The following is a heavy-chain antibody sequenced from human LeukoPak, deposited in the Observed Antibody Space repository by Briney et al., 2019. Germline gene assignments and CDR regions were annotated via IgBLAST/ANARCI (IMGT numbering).Heavy chain of an antibody. CDR1: GFTFSSHA. Sequence: GGSLTLPCAASGFTFSSHAMSWPRHAPGKALEWVSANSGSGGSTYYADSVKGRFTISRDNSKNTLYLQMNSRRAEDTAVYYCAKGRQVRGGSGSYYKVSCCWFDPWGQGTLVTVSS. CDR3: AKGRQVRGGSGSYYKVSCCWFDP. CDR2: NSGSGGST. V-gene: IGHV3-23*01. D-gene: IGHD3-10*01. J-gene: IGHJ5*02.